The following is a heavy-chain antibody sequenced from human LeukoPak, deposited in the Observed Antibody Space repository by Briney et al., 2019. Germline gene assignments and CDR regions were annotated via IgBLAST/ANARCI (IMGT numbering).Heavy chain of an antibody. D-gene: IGHD3-22*01. J-gene: IGHJ3*02. CDR2: IDTAGDT. V-gene: IGHV3-13*04. CDR3: ARGTYYDSSAYYRSAFDI. Sequence: GGSLRLSCAASGFTFSSYGMHWVRQPPGKGLEWVSAIDTAGDTYYPGSVKGRFTISRENAKNSLYLQINSLRAGDTAVYHCARGTYYDSSAYYRSAFDIWGQGTMVTVSS. CDR1: GFTFSSYG.